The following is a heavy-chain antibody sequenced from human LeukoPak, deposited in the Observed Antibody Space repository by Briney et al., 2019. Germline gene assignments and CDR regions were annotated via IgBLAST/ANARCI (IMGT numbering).Heavy chain of an antibody. D-gene: IGHD2-8*02. J-gene: IGHJ4*02. CDR2: ISSTNGHT. V-gene: IGHV3-21*04. Sequence: GGSLRLSCAASGFSFSFSNMNWVRQAPGKGLEWVSYISSTNGHTYYADSVNGRFTISRDTAKNSLYLQMNSLRAEDTAIYYCATYRQVLLPFESWGQGTLVTVSS. CDR1: GFSFSFSN. CDR3: ATYRQVLLPFES.